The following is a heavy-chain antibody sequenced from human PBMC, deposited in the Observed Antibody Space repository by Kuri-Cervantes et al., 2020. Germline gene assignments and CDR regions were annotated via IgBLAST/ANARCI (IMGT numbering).Heavy chain of an antibody. CDR3: ARAPYDFWSGFLVLGYMDV. V-gene: IGHV3-NL1*01. J-gene: IGHJ6*03. D-gene: IGHD3-3*01. Sequence: GGSLRLSCAASGFTFSSYGMHWVRQAPGKGLEWVPVIYSGGSTYYADSVKGRFTISRDNSKNTLYLQMNSLRAEDTAVYYCARAPYDFWSGFLVLGYMDVWGKGTTVTVSS. CDR2: IYSGGST. CDR1: GFTFSSYG.